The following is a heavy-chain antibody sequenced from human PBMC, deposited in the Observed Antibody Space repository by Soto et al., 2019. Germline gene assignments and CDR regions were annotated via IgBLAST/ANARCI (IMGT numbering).Heavy chain of an antibody. CDR3: ARERIVAVAAPGY. V-gene: IGHV3-30-3*01. CDR2: TSSDGLNE. D-gene: IGHD6-19*01. CDR1: GFTLSSYT. Sequence: QVQLVESGGCVVQPGRSLRLSCAASGFTLSSYTMYWVRQAPGKGLEWVASTSSDGLNEYYADSAKGRFTISRDNSKNTMFVQMNSLRAEDSAMYLCARERIVAVAAPGYWGQGTLVTVSS. J-gene: IGHJ4*02.